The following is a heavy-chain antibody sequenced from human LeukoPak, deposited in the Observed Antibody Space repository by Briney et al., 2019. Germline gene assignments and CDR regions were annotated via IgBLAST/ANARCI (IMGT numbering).Heavy chain of an antibody. D-gene: IGHD3-22*01. CDR2: ISASGGST. V-gene: IGHV3-23*01. CDR3: AKDDSSGYYYDAFDI. J-gene: IGHJ3*02. Sequence: GGSLRLSCAASGFTFSSYAMSWVRQAPGKGLEWVSAISASGGSTYYADSVKGRFTISRDNSKNTLYLQMNSLRAEDTAVYYCAKDDSSGYYYDAFDIWGQGTMVTVSS. CDR1: GFTFSSYA.